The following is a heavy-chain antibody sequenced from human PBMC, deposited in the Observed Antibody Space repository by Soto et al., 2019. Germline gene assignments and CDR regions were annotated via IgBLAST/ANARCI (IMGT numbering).Heavy chain of an antibody. J-gene: IGHJ4*02. Sequence: EVQLVESGGGLVKPGGSLRLSCAASGFTFSSYSMNWVRQAPGKGLEWVSSISSSSSYIYYADSVKGRFTISRDNAKNALYLQMNSLRAEDTAVYYCARVVVYSNYISFDYWGQGTLVTVSS. CDR3: ARVVVYSNYISFDY. CDR1: GFTFSSYS. CDR2: ISSSSSYI. V-gene: IGHV3-21*01. D-gene: IGHD4-4*01.